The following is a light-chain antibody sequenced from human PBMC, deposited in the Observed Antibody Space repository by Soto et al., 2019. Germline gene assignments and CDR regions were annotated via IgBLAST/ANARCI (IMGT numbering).Light chain of an antibody. CDR3: QQRSNWPPGYT. J-gene: IGKJ2*01. CDR1: QSISSY. CDR2: DAS. Sequence: EIVLTQSPATLSLSPGERATLSCRASQSISSYLAWYQQKPGQAPRLLISDASNRATGIPARFSGSGSGTDFTLTISSLEPEDFAVYYCQQRSNWPPGYTFGQGTKLEI. V-gene: IGKV3-11*01.